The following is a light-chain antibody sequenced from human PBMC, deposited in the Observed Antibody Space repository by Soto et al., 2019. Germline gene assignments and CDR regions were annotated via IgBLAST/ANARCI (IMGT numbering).Light chain of an antibody. CDR2: GAS. CDR1: QSISSW. V-gene: IGKV1-5*01. CDR3: QQQGT. J-gene: IGKJ1*01. Sequence: DIQMAQSPSTLSASVGDRVTITCRASQSISSWLAWYQQKPGKAPKLLIYGASSLESGVPSRFSGSGSGTEFTLTISSLQPDDFATYYCQQQGTSGQGNKVDIK.